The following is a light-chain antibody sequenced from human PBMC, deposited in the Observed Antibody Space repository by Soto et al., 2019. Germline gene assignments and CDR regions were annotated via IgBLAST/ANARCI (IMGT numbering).Light chain of an antibody. J-gene: IGKJ4*01. V-gene: IGKV3-15*01. Sequence: EIVLTQSPDTLSLSPGERATLSCRASQSIRSERLAWYQQKPGQAPRLVIYGASARATGTPARFSGSGSGTEFTLTISSLQSEDYAVYFCQQYIRWPLTFGGGTKVDIK. CDR1: QSIRSER. CDR3: QQYIRWPLT. CDR2: GAS.